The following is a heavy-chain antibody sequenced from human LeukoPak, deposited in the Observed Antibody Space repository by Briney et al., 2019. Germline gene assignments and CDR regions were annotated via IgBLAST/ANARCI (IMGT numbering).Heavy chain of an antibody. Sequence: PSETLSRNCTVSVCSIISYYWIWIRQSPGKGLEWIGYISYSGTTNYNPSLKSRVTISVAPSKNQFSLRLRSVTAPNTAMYNCSIDRGNYFDYWGQGTLVTVSS. CDR1: VCSIISYY. J-gene: IGHJ4*02. D-gene: IGHD6-13*01. CDR2: ISYSGTT. V-gene: IGHV4-59*01. CDR3: SIDRGNYFDY.